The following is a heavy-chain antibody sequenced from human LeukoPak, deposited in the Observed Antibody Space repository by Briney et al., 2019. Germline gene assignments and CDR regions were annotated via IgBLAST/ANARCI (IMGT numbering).Heavy chain of an antibody. CDR3: AKERATTTTFDY. J-gene: IGHJ4*02. D-gene: IGHD1-26*01. CDR2: ISGSGGGT. V-gene: IGHV3-23*01. Sequence: GGSLRLSCAASGFTFSTYAMSWVRQAPGKGLEWVSLISGSGGGTYYANSVKGRFTISRDNSKNTLYLQMDSLRTEDTAVYYCAKERATTTTFDYRGQGTLITVSS. CDR1: GFTFSTYA.